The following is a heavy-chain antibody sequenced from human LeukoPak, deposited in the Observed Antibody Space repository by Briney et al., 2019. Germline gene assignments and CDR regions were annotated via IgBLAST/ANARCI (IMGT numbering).Heavy chain of an antibody. D-gene: IGHD5-18*01. CDR3: ARAYHDYTAMVTYAFDI. V-gene: IGHV3-33*08. CDR1: GFTFDDYA. Sequence: GRSLRLSCAASGFTFDDYAMHWVRQAPGKGLEWVAVIWYDGSNKYYADSVKGRFTISRDNSKNTLYLQMNSLRAEDTAVYYCARAYHDYTAMVTYAFDIWGQGTMVTVSS. CDR2: IWYDGSNK. J-gene: IGHJ3*02.